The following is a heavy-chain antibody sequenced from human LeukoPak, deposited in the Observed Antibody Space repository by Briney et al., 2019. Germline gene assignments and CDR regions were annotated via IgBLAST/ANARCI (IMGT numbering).Heavy chain of an antibody. Sequence: GGSLRLSCAASGFTFSSYAMSWVRQAPGKGLEWVSAISGSGGSTYYADSVKGRFTISRDNSKNTLYLQMNSLRAEDTAVYYCARYYYDSSGYPYYLDYWGQGTLVTVSS. CDR2: ISGSGGST. CDR1: GFTFSSYA. J-gene: IGHJ4*02. V-gene: IGHV3-23*01. CDR3: ARYYYDSSGYPYYLDY. D-gene: IGHD3-22*01.